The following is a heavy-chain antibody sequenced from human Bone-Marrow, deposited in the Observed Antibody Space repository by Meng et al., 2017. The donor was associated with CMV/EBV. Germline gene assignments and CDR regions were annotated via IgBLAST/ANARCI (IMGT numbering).Heavy chain of an antibody. V-gene: IGHV3-30-3*01. Sequence: GESLKISCVASGFTFSTYAMHWVRQAPGKGLEWVAVISYDGSNKYYADSVKGRFTISRDNSKNTLYLQMNSLRAEDTAVYYCARDPAPKNWNYGDYWGQGTLVTVSS. CDR1: GFTFSTYA. CDR3: ARDPAPKNWNYGDY. J-gene: IGHJ4*02. CDR2: ISYDGSNK. D-gene: IGHD1-7*01.